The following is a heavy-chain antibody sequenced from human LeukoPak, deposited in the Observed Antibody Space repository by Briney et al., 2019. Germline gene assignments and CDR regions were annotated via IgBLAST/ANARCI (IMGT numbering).Heavy chain of an antibody. Sequence: SETLSLTCTVSGGSISSYYWSWIRQPPGKGLEWIGHIYYTGSTKYNPSLKSRVTISVDKSKNQFSLQLTSVTAADTAVYYCARGDASPVNQLFDYWGQGTLVTVSS. CDR2: IYYTGST. CDR3: ARGDASPVNQLFDY. J-gene: IGHJ4*02. V-gene: IGHV4-59*01. CDR1: GGSISSYY. D-gene: IGHD1-14*01.